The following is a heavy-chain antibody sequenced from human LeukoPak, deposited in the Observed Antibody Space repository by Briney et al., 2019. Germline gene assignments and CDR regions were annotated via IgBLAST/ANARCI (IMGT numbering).Heavy chain of an antibody. Sequence: PGGSLRLSCAASGFTFSSYWIHWVRQAPGKGLVGVARIDTDWSNTNYADSVKGRFTIYRDNAQNTVYLTMNSLRSEDTDVYYCARDMFDWLFEDLEIGVSFDSWGQGTLVTVSS. CDR3: ARDMFDWLFEDLEIGVSFDS. CDR2: IDTDWSNT. J-gene: IGHJ4*02. CDR1: GFTFSSYW. D-gene: IGHD3-9*01. V-gene: IGHV3-74*01.